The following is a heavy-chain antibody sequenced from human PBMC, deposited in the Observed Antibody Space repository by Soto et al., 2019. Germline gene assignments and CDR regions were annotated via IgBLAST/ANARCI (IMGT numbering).Heavy chain of an antibody. D-gene: IGHD6-6*01. J-gene: IGHJ2*01. CDR2: ISYDGSNK. CDR3: ARGGGIATRPSGWYFDL. V-gene: IGHV3-30-3*01. Sequence: ESGRGVVQPGRSLRLSCAASGFTFSSYAMHWVRQAPGKGLEWVAVISYDGSNKYYADSVKGRFTISRDNSKNTLYMQMHSLRAEDSAVYYCARGGGIATRPSGWYFDLWGRGTLVTVSS. CDR1: GFTFSSYA.